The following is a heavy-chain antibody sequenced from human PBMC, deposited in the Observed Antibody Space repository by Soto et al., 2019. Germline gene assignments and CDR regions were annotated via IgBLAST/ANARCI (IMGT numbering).Heavy chain of an antibody. J-gene: IGHJ6*02. CDR1: GVTFSRYS. D-gene: IGHD3-22*01. V-gene: IGHV1-69*05. CDR2: IVPIFGTR. CDR3: ARPYEGGYSSNHHYYYALDV. Sequence: VKVSCKISGVTFSRYSISWVRQAPGQGLERMGGIVPIFGTRNYAQKFQDRVTITTDESATTAHMELSNLRSENTAVYYCARPYEGGYSSNHHYYYALDVWGQGTAVTVSS.